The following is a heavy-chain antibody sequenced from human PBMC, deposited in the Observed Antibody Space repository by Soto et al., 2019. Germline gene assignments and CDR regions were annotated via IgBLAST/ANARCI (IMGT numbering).Heavy chain of an antibody. D-gene: IGHD3-3*01. Sequence: QVQLVQSGAEVKKPGASVKVSCKVSGYTLTDLSMQWVRQAPGNGLEWMGGFDPEDGETIYAQKFQGRVTMTEATATDTDYIELSSLRSEDTAVYYCATHRSGRFLEWLPEGSLGYWGHGPLVTVSA. CDR3: ATHRSGRFLEWLPEGSLGY. CDR2: FDPEDGET. J-gene: IGHJ4*01. V-gene: IGHV1-24*01. CDR1: GYTLTDLS.